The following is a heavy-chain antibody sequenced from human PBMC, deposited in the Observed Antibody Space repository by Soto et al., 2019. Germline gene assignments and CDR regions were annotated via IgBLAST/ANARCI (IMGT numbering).Heavy chain of an antibody. D-gene: IGHD3-10*01. CDR1: GFTFSSYA. CDR2: ISYDGSNK. V-gene: IGHV3-30-3*01. CDR3: ARDSGRFNFDY. J-gene: IGHJ4*02. Sequence: WGSLRIGCASSGFTFSSYAMHWVRQAPGKGLEWVAVISYDGSNKYYADSVKGRFTISRDNSKNTLYLQMNSLRAEDTAVYYCARDSGRFNFDYWGQGTLVTVSS.